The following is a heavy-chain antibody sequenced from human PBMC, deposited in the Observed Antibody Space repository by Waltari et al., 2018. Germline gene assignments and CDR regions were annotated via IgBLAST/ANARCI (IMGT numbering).Heavy chain of an antibody. CDR1: GFTFSNYS. D-gene: IGHD3-16*02. CDR2: ISGSGGNT. V-gene: IGHV3-23*04. Sequence: EVQLVESGGGLVQPGGSLRLSCAASGFTFSNYSMSWVRPAPGKGLEWGSAISGSGGNTNYADSVKGRFTISRDNSKNTVYLQMNSLRAEETAVYYCAKSDRFGGVVVGFDYWGQGTLVTVSS. J-gene: IGHJ4*02. CDR3: AKSDRFGGVVVGFDY.